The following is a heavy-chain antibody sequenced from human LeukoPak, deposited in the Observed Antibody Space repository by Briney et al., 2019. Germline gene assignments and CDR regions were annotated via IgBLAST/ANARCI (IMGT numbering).Heavy chain of an antibody. V-gene: IGHV3-30*18. CDR3: AKEIIRLGELSPYFDY. CDR2: ISYDGSNK. Sequence: GGSLRLSCAASGFTFSSYGMHWVRQAPGKGLEWVAVISYDGSNKYYADSVKGRFTIFRDNSKNTLYLQMNSLRAEDTAVYYCAKEIIRLGELSPYFDYWGQGTLVTVSS. CDR1: GFTFSSYG. D-gene: IGHD3-16*02. J-gene: IGHJ4*02.